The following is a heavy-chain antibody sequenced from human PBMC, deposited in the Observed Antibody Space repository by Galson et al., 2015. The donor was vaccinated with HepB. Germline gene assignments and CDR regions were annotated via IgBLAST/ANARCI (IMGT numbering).Heavy chain of an antibody. CDR1: GGSISSYY. CDR2: IYYSGST. V-gene: IGHV4-59*01. CDR3: ARAPDYYDSSGYYYGMDV. D-gene: IGHD3-22*01. Sequence: TLSLTCTVSGGSISSYYWSWIRQPPGKGLEWIGYIYYSGSTNYNPSLKSRVTISVDASKNQFSLKLSSVTAADTAVYYCARAPDYYDSSGYYYGMDVWGQGTTVTVSS. J-gene: IGHJ6*02.